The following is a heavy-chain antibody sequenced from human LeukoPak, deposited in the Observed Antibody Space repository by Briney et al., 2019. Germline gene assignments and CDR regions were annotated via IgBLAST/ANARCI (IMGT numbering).Heavy chain of an antibody. CDR2: INHSGSA. D-gene: IGHD4-17*01. J-gene: IGHJ4*02. CDR3: ARGQGTVTTH. Sequence: SESLSLTCAVSGASFSGYYWTWMRQPPGKGLEWIGEINHSGSANYNPSLKSRVTISLDTSKNQFSLKLSSVTAADTAVYYCARGQGTVTTHWGQGTLVTVSS. V-gene: IGHV4-34*01. CDR1: GASFSGYY.